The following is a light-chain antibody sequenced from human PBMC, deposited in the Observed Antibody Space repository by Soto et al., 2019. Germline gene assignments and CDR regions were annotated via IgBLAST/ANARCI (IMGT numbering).Light chain of an antibody. CDR2: GAS. CDR3: QQYGSSPSGGG. Sequence: EIVLTQSPGTLSLSPGERATLSCRASQSVSSSYLAWYQQKPGQAPRLLIYGASSRATGIPDRFSGSGSGTDFTLTISRLEPEDFAVYYCQQYGSSPSGGGFGGGTKVEIK. CDR1: QSVSSSY. V-gene: IGKV3-20*01. J-gene: IGKJ4*01.